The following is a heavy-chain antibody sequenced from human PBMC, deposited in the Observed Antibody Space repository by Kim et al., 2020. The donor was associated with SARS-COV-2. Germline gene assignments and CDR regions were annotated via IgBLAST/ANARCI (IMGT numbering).Heavy chain of an antibody. CDR2: IIPIFGTA. D-gene: IGHD3-10*01. Sequence: SVKVSCKASGGTFSSYAISWVRQAPGQGLEWMGGIIPIFGTANYAQKFQGRVTITADESTSTAYMELSSLRSEDTAVYYCAREGSNGSGSYWGWFDPWGQGTLVTVSS. J-gene: IGHJ5*02. CDR3: AREGSNGSGSYWGWFDP. V-gene: IGHV1-69*13. CDR1: GGTFSSYA.